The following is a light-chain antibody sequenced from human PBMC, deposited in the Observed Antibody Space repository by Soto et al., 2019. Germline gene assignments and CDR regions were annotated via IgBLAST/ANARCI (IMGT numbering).Light chain of an antibody. CDR3: QQRSSWPIT. Sequence: EVVLAQSPATLSLSPGERATLSCMASQIVSTYLAWYQQKPGQAPRLLIYDASNRATGIPARFSGSGSGTDFTLTISSLEPEDFAVYYCQQRSSWPITFGQGTRLEIK. J-gene: IGKJ5*01. CDR2: DAS. V-gene: IGKV3-11*01. CDR1: QIVSTY.